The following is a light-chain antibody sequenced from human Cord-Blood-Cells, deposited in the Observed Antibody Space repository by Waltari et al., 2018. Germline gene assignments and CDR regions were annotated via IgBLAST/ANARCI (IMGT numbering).Light chain of an antibody. CDR2: LGS. CDR3: MQALQTPPFT. Sequence: DIVLMLSIPSLPITPGELAFISWMSNQSLLHSNGYNYLDWYLQKPGQSPQLLIYLGSNRASGVPDRFSGSGSGTDFTLKISRVEAEDVGVYYCMQALQTPPFTFGPGTKVDIK. J-gene: IGKJ3*01. CDR1: QSLLHSNGYNY. V-gene: IGKV2-28*01.